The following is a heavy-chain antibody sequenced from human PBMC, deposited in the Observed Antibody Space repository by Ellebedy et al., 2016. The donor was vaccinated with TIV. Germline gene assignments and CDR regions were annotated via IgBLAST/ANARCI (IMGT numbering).Heavy chain of an antibody. D-gene: IGHD4-17*01. Sequence: SVKVSCXASGYTFTGYYMHWVRQAPGQGLEWMGGIIPIFGTANYAQKFQGRVTITADESTSTAYMELSSLRSEDTAVYYCTLQTHTIYYGDVVDYWGQGTLVTVSS. CDR2: IIPIFGTA. CDR1: GYTFTGYY. J-gene: IGHJ4*02. CDR3: TLQTHTIYYGDVVDY. V-gene: IGHV1-69*13.